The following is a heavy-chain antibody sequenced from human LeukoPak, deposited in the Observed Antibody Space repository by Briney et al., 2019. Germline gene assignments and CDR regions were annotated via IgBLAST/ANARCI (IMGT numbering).Heavy chain of an antibody. CDR2: ITASSTAV. V-gene: IGHV3-21*01. Sequence: GGSLRLSCAASGFTFNTYTMNWVRQAPGKGLEWVSSITASSTAVYSADSVKGRFTISRDNAKNFLYLQMNSLRAEDTAVYYCARKQEAPDDSSGYYFYYYYMDVWGKGTTVTISS. CDR3: ARKQEAPDDSSGYYFYYYYMDV. J-gene: IGHJ6*03. D-gene: IGHD3-22*01. CDR1: GFTFNTYT.